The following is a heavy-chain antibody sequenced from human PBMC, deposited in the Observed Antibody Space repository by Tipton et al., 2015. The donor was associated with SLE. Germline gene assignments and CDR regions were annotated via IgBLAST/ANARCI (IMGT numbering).Heavy chain of an antibody. CDR1: GYSISRYY. D-gene: IGHD1-26*01. CDR3: ARDYYMRAFDI. J-gene: IGHJ3*02. V-gene: IGHV4-59*01. Sequence: LRLSCAVSGYSISRYYWSWIRQPPGKGLEWIGYIYYSGSTNYNPSLKSRVTISVDTSKNQFSLKLSSVTAADTAVYYCARDYYMRAFDIWGQGTMVTVSS. CDR2: IYYSGST.